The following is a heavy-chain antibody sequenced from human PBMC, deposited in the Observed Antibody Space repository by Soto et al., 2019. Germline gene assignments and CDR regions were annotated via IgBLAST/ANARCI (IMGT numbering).Heavy chain of an antibody. CDR3: AGYTDGWTNDY. V-gene: IGHV4-38-2*02. D-gene: IGHD6-19*01. CDR1: GYSISSGYY. CDR2: MSHSGRT. Sequence: SETLSLTCTVSGYSISSGYYWGWIRQPPGEGLEWIGCMSHSGRTYNNPSLKSRVTISRDTSKNQFSLLLTSVTAADTAVYFCAGYTDGWTNDYWGQGTLVTVS. J-gene: IGHJ4*02.